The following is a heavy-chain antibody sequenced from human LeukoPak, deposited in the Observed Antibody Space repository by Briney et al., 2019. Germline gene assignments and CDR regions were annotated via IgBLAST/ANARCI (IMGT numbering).Heavy chain of an antibody. CDR3: ASPVKYYDTWSGCPPFDY. CDR2: IIPMSGTA. Sequence: SVKVSCKASGGTFNNFAISWVRQAPGQGLEWVGGIIPMSGTANYAQKFQGRVTITADESTSTAYMKLSSLRSEDMAIYYCASPVKYYDTWSGCPPFDYWGQEPWSPSPQ. V-gene: IGHV1-69*13. J-gene: IGHJ4*01. D-gene: IGHD3-3*01. CDR1: GGTFNNFA.